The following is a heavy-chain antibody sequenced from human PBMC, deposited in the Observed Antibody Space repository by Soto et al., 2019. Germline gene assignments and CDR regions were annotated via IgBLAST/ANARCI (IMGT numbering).Heavy chain of an antibody. Sequence: QVQLQQWGAGLLKPSETLSLTCAVYGGSFSGYYWSWIRQPPGKGLEWIGRIYTSGSTNYNPSLKSRVTMSVDTSKNQFSLKLSSVTAADTAVYYCAWLDYYYGMDVWGQGTTVTVSS. J-gene: IGHJ6*02. CDR2: IYTSGST. V-gene: IGHV4-59*10. CDR3: AWLDYYYGMDV. CDR1: GGSFSGYY. D-gene: IGHD6-19*01.